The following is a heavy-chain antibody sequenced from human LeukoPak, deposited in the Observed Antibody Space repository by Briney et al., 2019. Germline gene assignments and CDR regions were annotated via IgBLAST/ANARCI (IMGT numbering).Heavy chain of an antibody. V-gene: IGHV1-69*04. D-gene: IGHD6-13*01. CDR3: ARDPQQGSNLDY. Sequence: GASVKVSCKASGGTFSSYAISWVRQAPGQGLEWMGRIIPILGIANYAQKFQGRVTITADKSTSTAYMELSSLRSEDTAVYYCARDPQQGSNLDYWGQGTLVTVSS. CDR1: GGTFSSYA. CDR2: IIPILGIA. J-gene: IGHJ4*02.